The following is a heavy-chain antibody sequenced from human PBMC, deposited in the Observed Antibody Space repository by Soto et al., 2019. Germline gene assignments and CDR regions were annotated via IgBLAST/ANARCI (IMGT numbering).Heavy chain of an antibody. D-gene: IGHD3-16*01. CDR3: ARDGGWLPAL. J-gene: IGHJ4*02. CDR1: GFTVSSNY. Sequence: EVQLVESGGGLVQPGGSLRLSCAVSGFTVSSNYMSWVRQAPGKGLEWVSIIYSAGTPYYADSVKGRFTVSRDNSKNTLYLQMNSVRAEDTAVYYCARDGGWLPALWGQGTLVTVSS. CDR2: IYSAGTP. V-gene: IGHV3-66*01.